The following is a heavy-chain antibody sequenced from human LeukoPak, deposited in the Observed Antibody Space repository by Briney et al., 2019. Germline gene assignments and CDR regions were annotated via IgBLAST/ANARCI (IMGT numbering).Heavy chain of an antibody. J-gene: IGHJ6*02. V-gene: IGHV4-34*01. CDR1: GGSFSGYY. Sequence: PSETLSLTCAVYGGSFSGYYWSWIRQPPGKGLEWIGEINHSGSTNYNPSLKSRVTISVDTSKNQFSLKLSSVTAADTAVYYCARGVRITIFGVALYYYYGMDVWGRGTTVTVSS. D-gene: IGHD3-3*01. CDR3: ARGVRITIFGVALYYYYGMDV. CDR2: INHSGST.